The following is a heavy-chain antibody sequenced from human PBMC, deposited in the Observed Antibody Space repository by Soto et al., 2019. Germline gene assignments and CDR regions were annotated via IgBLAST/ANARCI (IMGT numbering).Heavy chain of an antibody. D-gene: IGHD4-17*01. Sequence: EVQLVESGGGLVKPGGSLRLSCAASGFTFSSYSMNWVRQTPGKGLEWVSSISSSSSYIYYADSVKGRFTISRDNAKNSLYLQMNSLRAEDTAVYYCARGGAVTTANCFDPWGQGTLVTVSS. J-gene: IGHJ5*02. CDR2: ISSSSSYI. V-gene: IGHV3-21*01. CDR3: ARGGAVTTANCFDP. CDR1: GFTFSSYS.